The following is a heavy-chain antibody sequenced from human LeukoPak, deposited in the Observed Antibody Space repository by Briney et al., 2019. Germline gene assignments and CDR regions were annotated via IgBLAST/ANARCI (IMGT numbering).Heavy chain of an antibody. J-gene: IGHJ4*02. CDR1: GYTLTELS. D-gene: IGHD6-19*01. Sequence: ASVKVSCKVSGYTLTELSMHWVRQAPGKGLEWMGGFDPEDGETIYAQKFQGRVTITTDESTSTAYMELSSLRSEDTAVYYCARAVAGPLDYWGQGTLVTVSS. CDR2: FDPEDGET. CDR3: ARAVAGPLDY. V-gene: IGHV1-24*01.